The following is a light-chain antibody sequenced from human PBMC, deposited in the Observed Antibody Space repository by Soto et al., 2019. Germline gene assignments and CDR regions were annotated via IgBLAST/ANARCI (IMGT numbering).Light chain of an antibody. CDR1: SSDVGAYDY. J-gene: IGLJ1*01. CDR3: SSYTSSSTRV. V-gene: IGLV2-14*03. Sequence: QSVLTQPASVSGSPGQSITISCTGTSSDVGAYDYVSWYQQHPDKASKLMIYEVSNRPSGVSDRFSGSKSVNTATLTISWFQSEDEADYYCSSYTSSSTRVFGTWTKVTVL. CDR2: EVS.